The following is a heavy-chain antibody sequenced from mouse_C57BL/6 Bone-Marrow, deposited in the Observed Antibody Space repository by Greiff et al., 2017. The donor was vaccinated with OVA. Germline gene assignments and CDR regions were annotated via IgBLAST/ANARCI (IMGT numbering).Heavy chain of an antibody. CDR1: GFSLTSYG. V-gene: IGHV2-2*01. D-gene: IGHD1-1*01. CDR2: IWSGGST. CDR3: ARSPELTLPFDY. J-gene: IGHJ2*01. Sequence: QVQLKESGPGLVQPSQSLSITCTVSGFSLTSYGVHWVRQSPGNGLEWLGVIWSGGSTDYNAAFISRLSISKDNSKSQVFFKMNSLQADDTAIYYCARSPELTLPFDYWGQGTTLTVSS.